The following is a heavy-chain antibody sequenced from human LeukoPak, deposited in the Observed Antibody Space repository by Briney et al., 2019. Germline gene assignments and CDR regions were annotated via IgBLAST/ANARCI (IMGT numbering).Heavy chain of an antibody. CDR3: ARRYYGSGSLGY. Sequence: SETLSLTCAVYGGSFSGYYWSWIRQPPGKGLEWIGEINHSGSTNYNPSLKSRVTISVDTSKNQFSLKLSSVTAADTAVYYCARRYYGSGSLGYWGQGTLVTVSS. CDR2: INHSGST. CDR1: GGSFSGYY. V-gene: IGHV4-34*01. J-gene: IGHJ4*02. D-gene: IGHD3-10*01.